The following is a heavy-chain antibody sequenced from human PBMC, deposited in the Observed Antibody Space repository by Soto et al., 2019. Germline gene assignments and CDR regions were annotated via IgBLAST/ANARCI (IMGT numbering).Heavy chain of an antibody. J-gene: IGHJ6*02. V-gene: IGHV3-23*01. CDR2: ISGSGDST. D-gene: IGHD2-8*01. Sequence: GGSLRLSCAASGFTFSSYAMSWVRQAPGKGLEWVSGISGSGDSTYYADSVKGRFTISRDNSKNTLYLQMNSLRAEDTAVYYCAKESYKDIVLMVYANYYGMDVWGQGTTVTVSS. CDR3: AKESYKDIVLMVYANYYGMDV. CDR1: GFTFSSYA.